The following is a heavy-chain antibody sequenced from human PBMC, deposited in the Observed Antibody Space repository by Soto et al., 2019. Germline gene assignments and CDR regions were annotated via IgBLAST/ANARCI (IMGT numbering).Heavy chain of an antibody. J-gene: IGHJ4*02. CDR1: GYTFTSYY. V-gene: IGHV1-46*03. CDR3: ARGPRAYCSGGSCYQADY. CDR2: ISPSGGST. Sequence: GASVKVSCNASGYTFTSYYMHLVRQAPGQGLEWMGIISPSGGSTSYAQKFQGRVTMTRDTSTSTVYMELSSLRSEDTAVYYCARGPRAYCSGGSCYQADYWGQGTLVTVSS. D-gene: IGHD2-15*01.